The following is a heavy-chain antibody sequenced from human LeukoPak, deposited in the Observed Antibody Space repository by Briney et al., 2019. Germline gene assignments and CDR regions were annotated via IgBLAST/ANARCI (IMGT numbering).Heavy chain of an antibody. V-gene: IGHV5-51*01. CDR3: ARSESSGSYWDY. D-gene: IGHD1-26*01. J-gene: IGHJ4*02. CDR2: FYLGESDT. CDR1: GYRSTIYS. Sequence: PGESLKTSCQGSGYRSTIYSSGWVPQLPGKGLEWLGIFYLGESDTRYSPSFQGQATISAAQSISPAYRQGSSLKPSDLGINYRARSESSGSYWDYCGEGALGSVSS.